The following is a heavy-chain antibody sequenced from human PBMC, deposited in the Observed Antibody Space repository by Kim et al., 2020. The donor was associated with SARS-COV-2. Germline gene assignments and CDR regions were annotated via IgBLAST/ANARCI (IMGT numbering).Heavy chain of an antibody. CDR2: GST. J-gene: IGHJ4*02. CDR3: SLTTVGNDY. V-gene: IGHV4-34*01. D-gene: IGHD4-4*01. Sequence: GSTNYNPALKSRVTISVDTSKNQFSLKLSSVTAADTAVYYCSLTTVGNDYWGQGTLVTVSS.